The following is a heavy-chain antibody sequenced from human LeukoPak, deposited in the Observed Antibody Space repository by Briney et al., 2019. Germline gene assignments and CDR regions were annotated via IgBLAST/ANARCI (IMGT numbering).Heavy chain of an antibody. J-gene: IGHJ4*02. CDR1: GFTFSIYA. CDR2: ISGSGGST. CDR3: AKDLDDCSSTSCYSGFDY. V-gene: IGHV3-23*01. Sequence: GGSLRLSCVVSGFTFSIYAMSWVRQAPGKGLEWVSAISGSGGSTYYADSVKGRFTISRDNSKNTLYLQMNSLRAEDTAVYYCAKDLDDCSSTSCYSGFDYWGQGTLVTVSS. D-gene: IGHD2-2*01.